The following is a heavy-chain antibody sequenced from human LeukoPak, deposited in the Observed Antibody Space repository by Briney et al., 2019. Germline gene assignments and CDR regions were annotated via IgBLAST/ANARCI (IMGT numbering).Heavy chain of an antibody. J-gene: IGHJ4*02. CDR1: GGSVSNDNSY. D-gene: IGHD6-13*01. CDR3: ARVLAAAAHFDF. Sequence: PSETLSLTCTVSGGSVSNDNSYWGWIRQSPGKGLEWIGSLSYSGSTYYNPSLKSRVTMSVDTSKNHFSLKLSSVAAADTAVYYCARVLAAAAHFDFWGQGTLVTVSS. V-gene: IGHV4-39*02. CDR2: LSYSGST.